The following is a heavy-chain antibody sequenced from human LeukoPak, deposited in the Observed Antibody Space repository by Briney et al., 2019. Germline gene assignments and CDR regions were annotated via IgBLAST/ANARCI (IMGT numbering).Heavy chain of an antibody. J-gene: IGHJ5*02. CDR1: GGSISSYY. CDR2: IYTSGCT. V-gene: IGHV4-4*07. Sequence: SDTLSLTCTVSGGSISSYYWSWIRQPTGGGLEGIRRIYTSGCTNYNPSLKSRVTMSVDTSKNQFSLKLSSVTAADTAVYYCAGEQQQLVPWGQGTLVTVSS. CDR3: AGEQQQLVP. D-gene: IGHD6-13*01.